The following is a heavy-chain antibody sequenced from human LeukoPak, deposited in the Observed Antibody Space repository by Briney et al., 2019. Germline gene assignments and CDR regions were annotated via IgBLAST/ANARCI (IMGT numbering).Heavy chain of an antibody. CDR2: ISTDNGNR. D-gene: IGHD1-14*01. Sequence: ASVKVSCKTSGYTFTWFGINWVRQAPGQGPEWMGWISTDNGNRNYAQKFQGRVTMTTDTSTRTVYMELRSRKSDDTAVYYCARGNRGGDMDVWGKGTTVIVSS. V-gene: IGHV1-18*01. J-gene: IGHJ6*03. CDR1: GYTFTWFG. CDR3: ARGNRGGDMDV.